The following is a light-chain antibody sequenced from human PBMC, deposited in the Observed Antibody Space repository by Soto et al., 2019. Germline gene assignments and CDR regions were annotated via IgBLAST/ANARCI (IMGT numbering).Light chain of an antibody. CDR1: SSNIGAGYN. V-gene: IGLV1-40*01. J-gene: IGLJ3*02. Sequence: QPVLTQPPSVSGAPGQRVTISCTGSSSNIGAGYNVHWYQQVPGTAPKLLIYGDSNRPSGVPDRFSGSKSGTSASLAITGLQAEDEADYYCQSYDSSLSGWLFGGGTKLT. CDR3: QSYDSSLSGWL. CDR2: GDS.